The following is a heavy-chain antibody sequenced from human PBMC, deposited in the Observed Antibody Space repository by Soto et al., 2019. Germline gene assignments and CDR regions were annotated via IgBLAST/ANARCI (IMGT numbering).Heavy chain of an antibody. Sequence: GASVKVSCKASGGTFSSYTISWVRQAPGQGLEWMGRIIPILGIANYAQKFQGRVTITADKSTSTAYMELSSLRSEDTAVYYCARFGVGGHWFDPWGQGTLVTVSS. V-gene: IGHV1-69*02. CDR2: IIPILGIA. CDR3: ARFGVGGHWFDP. D-gene: IGHD3-10*01. CDR1: GGTFSSYT. J-gene: IGHJ5*02.